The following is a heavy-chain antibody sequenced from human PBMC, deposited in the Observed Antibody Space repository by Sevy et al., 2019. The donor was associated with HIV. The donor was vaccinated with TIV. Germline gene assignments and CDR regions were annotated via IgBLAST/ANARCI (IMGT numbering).Heavy chain of an antibody. CDR1: GFTFGTYW. V-gene: IGHV3-7*01. Sequence: GGSLRLSCAASGFTFGTYWMNWVRQAPGKGLEWVANIKADGSETYYVDSVKGRFTISRDNVWNSQYLQMNSLRVEDTAVYYCARDGVNDYWGQGTKVTVSS. J-gene: IGHJ4*02. CDR3: ARDGVNDY. D-gene: IGHD2-21*01. CDR2: IKADGSET.